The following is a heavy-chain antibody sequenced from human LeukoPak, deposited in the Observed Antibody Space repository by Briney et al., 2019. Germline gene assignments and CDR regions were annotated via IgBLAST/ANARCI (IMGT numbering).Heavy chain of an antibody. V-gene: IGHV1-46*01. CDR1: GYTFTNYY. J-gene: IGHJ3*02. CDR2: INPSAGST. CDR3: ARGTGLKAFDI. Sequence: ASVKVSCKASGYTFTNYYMHWVRQAPGQGLEWMGIINPSAGSTVYAQKFQGRVIMTRDTSTSTIYMELSSLRSEDTAIYYRARGTGLKAFDIWGQGTMVTVSS. D-gene: IGHD2-21*01.